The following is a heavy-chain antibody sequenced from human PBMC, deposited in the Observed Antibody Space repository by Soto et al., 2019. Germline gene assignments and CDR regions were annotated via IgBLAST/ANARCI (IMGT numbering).Heavy chain of an antibody. D-gene: IGHD2-8*01. CDR1: GGSFSGYY. Sequence: SETLSLTCAVYGGSFSGYYWSWIRQPPGKGLEWIGEINHSGSTNYNPSLKSRVTISADTSKNQFSLKLSSVTAADTAVYYCARGGRYCTNGVCYTRAYYYYYYMDVWGKGTTVTVSS. CDR2: INHSGST. J-gene: IGHJ6*03. CDR3: ARGGRYCTNGVCYTRAYYYYYYMDV. V-gene: IGHV4-34*01.